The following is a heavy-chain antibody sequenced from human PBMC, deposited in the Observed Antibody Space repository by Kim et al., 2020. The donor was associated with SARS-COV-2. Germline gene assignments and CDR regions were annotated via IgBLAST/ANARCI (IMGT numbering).Heavy chain of an antibody. Sequence: SETLSLTCAVYGGSFSGYYWSWIRQPPGKGLEWIGEINHSGSTNYNPSLKSRVTISVDTSKNQFSLKLSSVTAADTAVYYCARDEPYGSGSYSDYWGQGTLVTVSS. CDR2: INHSGST. D-gene: IGHD3-10*01. CDR3: ARDEPYGSGSYSDY. V-gene: IGHV4-34*01. J-gene: IGHJ4*02. CDR1: GGSFSGYY.